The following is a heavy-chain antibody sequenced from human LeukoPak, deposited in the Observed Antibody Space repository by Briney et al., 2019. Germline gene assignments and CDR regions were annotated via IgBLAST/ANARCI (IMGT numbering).Heavy chain of an antibody. CDR3: AIMTATTPG. D-gene: IGHD1/OR15-1a*01. V-gene: IGHV3-23*01. Sequence: GGSLRLSCAASGFTFSSYAMSWVRQAPGEGLEWVSSIRSSDSNTYYADSVKGRFTISRDNSKNTLYLQMTSLRAEDTAVYYCAIMTATTPGWGQGTLVTVSS. J-gene: IGHJ4*02. CDR2: IRSSDSNT. CDR1: GFTFSSYA.